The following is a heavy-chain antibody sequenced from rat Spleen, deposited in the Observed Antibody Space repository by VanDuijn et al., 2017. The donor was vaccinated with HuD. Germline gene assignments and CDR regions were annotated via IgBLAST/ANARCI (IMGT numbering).Heavy chain of an antibody. Sequence: VQLKESGPGLVQSSQTLSLTCTVAGFSLTNYNVHWVRQPPGKGLEWVASIDTGGGNTFYRHSVKGRFTISRDNAKSTLSRQMDSLRSEDTATYYCARRHYGYTDYFDYWGQGVMVTVSS. V-gene: IGHV5-25*01. CDR3: ARRHYGYTDYFDY. CDR1: GFSLTNYN. J-gene: IGHJ2*01. D-gene: IGHD1-9*01. CDR2: IDTGGGNT.